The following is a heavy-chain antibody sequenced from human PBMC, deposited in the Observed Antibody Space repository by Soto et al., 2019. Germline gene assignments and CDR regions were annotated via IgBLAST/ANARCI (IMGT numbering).Heavy chain of an antibody. CDR3: AKDSTYYYDSSGYPQPYYYYGMDV. D-gene: IGHD3-22*01. CDR1: GFTFSSYA. Sequence: PGGSLRLSCAASGFTFSSYAMSWVRQAPGKGLEWVSAISGSGGSTYYADSVKGRFTISRDNSKNTLYLQMNSLRAEDTAVYYCAKDSTYYYDSSGYPQPYYYYGMDVWDQGTTVTVSS. V-gene: IGHV3-23*01. J-gene: IGHJ6*02. CDR2: ISGSGGST.